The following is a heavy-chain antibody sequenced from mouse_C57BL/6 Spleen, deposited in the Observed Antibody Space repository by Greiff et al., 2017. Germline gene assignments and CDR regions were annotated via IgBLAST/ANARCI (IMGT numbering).Heavy chain of an antibody. D-gene: IGHD2-5*01. J-gene: IGHJ4*01. CDR3: ARSAKTVVSNYNAMDY. CDR1: GYTFTSYW. Sequence: QVQLQQPGAELVRPGTSVKLSCTASGYTFTSYWMHWVKQRPGQGLEWIGVIDPSASYTNYNQKFKGKATFTVDTSSSTAYMQLSSLTSEDSAVYYCARSAKTVVSNYNAMDYWGQGTSVTVSS. V-gene: IGHV1-59*01. CDR2: IDPSASYT.